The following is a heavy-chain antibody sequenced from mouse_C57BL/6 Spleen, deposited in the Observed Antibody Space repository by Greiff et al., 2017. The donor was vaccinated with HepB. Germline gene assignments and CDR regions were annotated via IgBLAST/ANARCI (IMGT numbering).Heavy chain of an antibody. CDR3: ARRGGNDYDDYFDY. D-gene: IGHD2-4*01. J-gene: IGHJ2*01. V-gene: IGHV1-85*01. Sequence: QVQLQQSGPELVKPGASVKLSCKASGYTFTSYDINWVKQRPGQGLEWIGWIYPRDGSTKYNEKFKGKATLTVDTSSSTAYMELHSLTSEDSAVYFCARRGGNDYDDYFDYWGQGTTLTVSS. CDR2: IYPRDGST. CDR1: GYTFTSYD.